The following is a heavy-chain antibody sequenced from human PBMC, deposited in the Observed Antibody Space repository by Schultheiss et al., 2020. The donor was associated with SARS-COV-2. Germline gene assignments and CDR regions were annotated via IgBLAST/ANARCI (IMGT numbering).Heavy chain of an antibody. Sequence: GSLRLSCAVYGGSFSGYYWSWIRQPPGKGLEWIGEINHSGSTNYNPSLKSRVTISVDTSKNQFSLKLSSVTAADTAVYYCARVWYISSLWGYYFDYWGQGTLVTVS. CDR2: INHSGST. D-gene: IGHD6-6*01. J-gene: IGHJ4*02. CDR1: GGSFSGYY. CDR3: ARVWYISSLWGYYFDY. V-gene: IGHV4-34*01.